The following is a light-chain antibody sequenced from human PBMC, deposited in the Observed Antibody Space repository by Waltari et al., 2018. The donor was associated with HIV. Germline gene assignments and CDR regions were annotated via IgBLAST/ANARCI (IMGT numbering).Light chain of an antibody. J-gene: IGLJ2*01. CDR3: STFAGGNTVV. CDR1: NSDVGNYNY. CDR2: EVN. V-gene: IGLV2-14*01. Sequence: QSALTQPASVSGSPGQSITISCTGTNSDVGNYNYVSWYQQHPGEAPKLIIHEVNKRPTGAVSLFAGSTTGTGASDRFCGVRSGTEADLYLSTFAGGNTVVFGGGTKVTVL.